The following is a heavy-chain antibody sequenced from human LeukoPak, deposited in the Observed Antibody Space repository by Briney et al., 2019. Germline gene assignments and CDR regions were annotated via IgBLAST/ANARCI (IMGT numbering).Heavy chain of an antibody. CDR2: IYHSGST. CDR3: ARGLRADTDY. Sequence: SETLSLTCTVSGGSISSSSYYWGWIRQPPGKGLEWIGEIYHSGSTNYNPSLKSRVTISVDKSKNQFSLKLSSVTAADTAVYYCARGLRADTDYWGQGTLVTVSS. J-gene: IGHJ4*02. D-gene: IGHD6-19*01. CDR1: GGSISSSSYY. V-gene: IGHV4-39*07.